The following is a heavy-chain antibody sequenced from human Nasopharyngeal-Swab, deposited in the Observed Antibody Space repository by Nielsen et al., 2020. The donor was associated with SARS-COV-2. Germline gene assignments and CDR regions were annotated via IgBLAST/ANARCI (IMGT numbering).Heavy chain of an antibody. CDR2: IDPSDSYT. CDR1: GYSFTSYW. Sequence: GRSLRLSCKGSGYSFTSYWISWVRQMPGKGLEWMGRIDPSDSYTNYSPSFQGHVTISADKSISTAYLQWSSLKASDTAMYYCARVKDTAMVKFLDYWGQGTLVTVSS. D-gene: IGHD5-18*01. CDR3: ARVKDTAMVKFLDY. J-gene: IGHJ4*02. V-gene: IGHV5-10-1*01.